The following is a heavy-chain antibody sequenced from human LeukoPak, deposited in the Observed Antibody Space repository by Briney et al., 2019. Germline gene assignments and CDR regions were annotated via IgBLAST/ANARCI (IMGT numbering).Heavy chain of an antibody. J-gene: IGHJ3*02. CDR3: ARDFVLERLAALDI. D-gene: IGHD1-26*01. V-gene: IGHV4-4*07. CDR1: GGSISSYY. Sequence: SETLSLTCTVSGGSISSYYWSWLRQSAGKGLEWIGHIYSSGSTNYNPSLESRVTMSIDTSKNQYSLNLNSVTAADTAVYFCARDFVLERLAALDIWGQGTMVAVSS. CDR2: IYSSGST.